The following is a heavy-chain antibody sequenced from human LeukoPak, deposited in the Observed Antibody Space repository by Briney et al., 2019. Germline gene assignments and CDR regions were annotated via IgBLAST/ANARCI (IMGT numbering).Heavy chain of an antibody. CDR3: ARVDSSSWEYYYYMDV. CDR1: GGSISSYY. CDR2: INTSGST. V-gene: IGHV4-4*07. J-gene: IGHJ6*03. Sequence: SETLSLTCTVSGGSISSYYWSWIRQPPGKGLEWIGRINTSGSTNYNPSLKSRVTISLDTSKNQFSLKLTSVTAAATAVYYCARVDSSSWEYYYYMDVWGKGTTVTISS. D-gene: IGHD6-13*01.